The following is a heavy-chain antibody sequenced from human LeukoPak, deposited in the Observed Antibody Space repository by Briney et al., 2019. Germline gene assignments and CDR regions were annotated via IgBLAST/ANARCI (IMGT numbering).Heavy chain of an antibody. CDR2: IRYDGSNK. CDR3: ARGSGSSGWGFGGEHAFDI. V-gene: IGHV3-30*02. J-gene: IGHJ3*02. CDR1: GFTFSSYG. D-gene: IGHD6-19*01. Sequence: PGGSLRLSCAASGFTFSSYGMHWVRQAPGKGLEWVAFIRYDGSNKYYADSVKGRFTISRDNAKNSLYLQMNSLRAEDTAVYYCARGSGSSGWGFGGEHAFDIWGQGTMVTVSS.